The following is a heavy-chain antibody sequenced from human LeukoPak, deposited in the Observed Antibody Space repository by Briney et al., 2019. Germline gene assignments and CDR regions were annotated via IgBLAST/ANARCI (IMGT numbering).Heavy chain of an antibody. CDR3: ATRGGATMPGYYYYYGMDV. CDR1: GYTLTELS. J-gene: IGHJ6*02. V-gene: IGHV1-24*01. D-gene: IGHD5-12*01. CDR2: FDPEDGET. Sequence: ASVKVSCKVSGYTLTELSMHWVRQAPGKGLEWMGGFDPEDGETIYAQKFQGRVTRTEDTSTDTAYMELSSLRSEDTAVYYCATRGGATMPGYYYYYGMDVWGQGTTVTVSS.